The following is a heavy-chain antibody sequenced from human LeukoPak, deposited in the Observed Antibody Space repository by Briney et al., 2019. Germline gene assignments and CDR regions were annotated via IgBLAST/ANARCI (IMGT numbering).Heavy chain of an antibody. D-gene: IGHD3-3*02. V-gene: IGHV1-18*01. CDR3: ARDVLAEHWFDP. CDR2: ISAYNGNT. J-gene: IGHJ5*02. Sequence: ASLKVSCKASGYTCTSYGISWVRQAPGQSLEWIVWISAYNGNTNYAQKLQGRITMTTDTSTSTAYMELRSLRSDDTAVYYCARDVLAEHWFDPWGQGILVTVSS. CDR1: GYTCTSYG.